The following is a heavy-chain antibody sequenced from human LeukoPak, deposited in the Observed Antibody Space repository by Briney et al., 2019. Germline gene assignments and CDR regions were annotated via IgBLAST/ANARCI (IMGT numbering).Heavy chain of an antibody. V-gene: IGHV3-7*01. CDR3: ARDRGYSNFDY. J-gene: IGHJ4*02. Sequence: GGSLRLSCAASGFGFSNYRMSWVRQAPGKGLEWVANMNEDGSEKNYVDSVKGRFTISRDNAQDSLYLQMNSLRAEDTAVYYCARDRGYSNFDYWGQGTLLTVYS. CDR1: GFGFSNYR. D-gene: IGHD4-11*01. CDR2: MNEDGSEK.